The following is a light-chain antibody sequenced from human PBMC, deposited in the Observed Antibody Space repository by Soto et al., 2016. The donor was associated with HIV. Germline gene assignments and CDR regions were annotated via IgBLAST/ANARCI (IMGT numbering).Light chain of an antibody. CDR1: QSLVHSDGNTY. J-gene: IGKJ1*01. CDR3: MQGKYWRT. Sequence: DVVMTQTPLSSPVTLGQPASISCRSSQSLVHSDGNTYLSWLHQRPGQPPRLLIYQASKRDSGVPDRFSGSGSGTDFTLKISRVEAEDVGVYYCMQGKYWRTFGQGTKVDIK. V-gene: IGKV2-30*02. CDR2: QAS.